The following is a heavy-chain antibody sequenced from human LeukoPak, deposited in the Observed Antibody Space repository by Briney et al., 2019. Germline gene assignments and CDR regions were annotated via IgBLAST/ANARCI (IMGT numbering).Heavy chain of an antibody. CDR1: GYTFTSYA. CDR2: INAGNGNT. Sequence: ASVKVSCKASGYTFTSYAMHWVRQAPGQRLEGMGWINAGNGNTKYPQKFQGRVTITRDTSASTAYMELSSLRSEDTAVYYCARAGLNYDILTGYYTGYYYGMDVWGKGTTVTVSS. V-gene: IGHV1-3*01. J-gene: IGHJ6*04. D-gene: IGHD3-9*01. CDR3: ARAGLNYDILTGYYTGYYYGMDV.